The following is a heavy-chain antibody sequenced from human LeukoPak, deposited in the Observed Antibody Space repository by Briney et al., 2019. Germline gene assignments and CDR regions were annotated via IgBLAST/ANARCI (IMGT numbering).Heavy chain of an antibody. V-gene: IGHV1-69*05. CDR1: GGTFSNYA. D-gene: IGHD6-6*01. CDR3: ARDPDSSSAYNWFDP. J-gene: IGHJ5*02. CDR2: IIPLFGSA. Sequence: AASVKVSCKASGGTFSNYAINWVRQAPGQGLEWMGGIIPLFGSANYAEKFQGRVTITTDDSTTTAYMVVSSLRSDDTAVYYCARDPDSSSAYNWFDPWGQGTLVTVSS.